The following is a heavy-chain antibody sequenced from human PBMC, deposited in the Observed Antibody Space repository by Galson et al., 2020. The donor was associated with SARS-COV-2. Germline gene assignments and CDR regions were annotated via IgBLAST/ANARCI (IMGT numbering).Heavy chain of an antibody. D-gene: IGHD6-13*01. V-gene: IGHV3-30*04. CDR3: ASIRYSSSWLTLDY. J-gene: IGHJ4*02. CDR2: ISYDGSNK. CDR1: GFTFSSYA. Sequence: GESLKISCAASGFTFSSYAMHWVRQAPGKGLEWVAVISYDGSNKYYADSVKGRFTISRDNSKNTLYLQMNSLRAEDTAVYYCASIRYSSSWLTLDYWGQGTLVTVSS.